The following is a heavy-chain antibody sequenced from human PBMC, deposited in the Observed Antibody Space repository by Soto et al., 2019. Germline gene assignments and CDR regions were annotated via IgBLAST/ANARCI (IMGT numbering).Heavy chain of an antibody. CDR2: IYHSGST. Sequence: QLQLQESGSGLVKPSQTLSLTCAVSGGSISSGGSSWSWIRQPPGKGLEWIGYIYHSGSTYYNPSLKSRVTISVDRSKNQFSLKLSSVTAADTAVYYCARAPHRYGMDVWGQGTTVTVSS. J-gene: IGHJ6*02. CDR1: GGSISSGGSS. V-gene: IGHV4-30-2*01. CDR3: ARAPHRYGMDV.